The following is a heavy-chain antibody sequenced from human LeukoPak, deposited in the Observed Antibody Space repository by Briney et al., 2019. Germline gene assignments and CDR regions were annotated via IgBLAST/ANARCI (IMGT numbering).Heavy chain of an antibody. V-gene: IGHV4-34*01. D-gene: IGHD3-22*01. CDR1: GGSFSGYY. CDR3: ARSRTYYYDSSGYLYYFDY. Sequence: PSETLSLTCAVYGGSFSGYYWSWIRQPPGKGLEWIGEINHSGSTNYNPSLKSRVTISVDTSKNQFSLKLSSVTAADTAVYYCARSRTYYYDSSGYLYYFDYWGQGTLVTVSS. J-gene: IGHJ4*02. CDR2: INHSGST.